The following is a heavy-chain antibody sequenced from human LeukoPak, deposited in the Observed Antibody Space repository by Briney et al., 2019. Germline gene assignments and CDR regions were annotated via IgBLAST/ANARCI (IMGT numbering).Heavy chain of an antibody. V-gene: IGHV4-34*01. J-gene: IGHJ6*02. Sequence: KPSETLSLTCAVYGGSFSGYYWSWIRQPPGKGLEWIGEINHSGSTNYNPSLKSRVTISVDTSKNQFSLKLSSVTAADTAVYYCARGRGYCISTSCRRYYGMDVWGQGTTVTVSS. D-gene: IGHD2-2*01. CDR1: GGSFSGYY. CDR2: INHSGST. CDR3: ARGRGYCISTSCRRYYGMDV.